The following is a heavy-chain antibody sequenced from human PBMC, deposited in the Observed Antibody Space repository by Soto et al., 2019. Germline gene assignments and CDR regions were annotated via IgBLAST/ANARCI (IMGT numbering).Heavy chain of an antibody. Sequence: GGSLRLSCVASGFTFNNAWMTWVRQAPGKGLEWVGRIKSKTEGGTTDYAAPVKGRFTLSRDDSKNTLYLQMNSLKTEDSAVYYCTTVTPPGWGQGTQVTVSS. J-gene: IGHJ4*02. CDR1: GFTFNNAW. CDR3: TTVTPPG. V-gene: IGHV3-15*01. CDR2: IKSKTEGGTT.